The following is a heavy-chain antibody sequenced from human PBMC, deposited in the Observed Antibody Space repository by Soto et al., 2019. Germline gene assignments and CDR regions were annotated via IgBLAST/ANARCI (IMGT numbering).Heavy chain of an antibody. V-gene: IGHV1-69*06. CDR1: GGTFSSYA. CDR3: ARNVGYNYKGGIDV. D-gene: IGHD5-18*01. Sequence: QVKLVQSGAEVKKPGSSVKVSCKASGGTFSSYAISWVRQAPGQGLEWMGGIIPIFGTANYAQKFQGRVTITADKSTSTAYMELSSLRSEETSVYYCARNVGYNYKGGIDVWGQGTTVTVSS. CDR2: IIPIFGTA. J-gene: IGHJ6*02.